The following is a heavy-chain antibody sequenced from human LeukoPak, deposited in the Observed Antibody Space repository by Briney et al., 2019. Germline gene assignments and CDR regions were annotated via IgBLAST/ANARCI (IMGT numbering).Heavy chain of an antibody. J-gene: IGHJ6*02. D-gene: IGHD3-22*01. V-gene: IGHV4-59*01. Sequence: SETLSLTCTVSGGSISSYYWSWIRQPPGKGLEWIGYIYYSGSTNYNPSLKSRVTISVDTSKNQFSLKLSSVTAADTAVYYCARDSLVGLLLYYYYGMDVWGQGTTVTVSS. CDR2: IYYSGST. CDR3: ARDSLVGLLLYYYYGMDV. CDR1: GGSISSYY.